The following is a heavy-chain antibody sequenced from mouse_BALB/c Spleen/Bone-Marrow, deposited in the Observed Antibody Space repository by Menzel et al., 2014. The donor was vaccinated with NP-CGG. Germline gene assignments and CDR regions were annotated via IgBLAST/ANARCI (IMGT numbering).Heavy chain of an antibody. V-gene: IGHV5-9-4*01. Sequence: DVQREKSGGNLMKPGGSLKLSCAAPGFTFSYYAMSWVRQSPEKSLEWVAEISSGGSYTYYPDTVTGRFTISRDTSTNTLYLEMSSLRCEDTAMYYCARDSSGYFDFWEQTTTPAVST. D-gene: IGHD3-1*01. J-gene: IGHJ2*01. CDR2: ISSGGSYT. CDR1: GFTFSYYA. CDR3: ARDSSGYFDF.